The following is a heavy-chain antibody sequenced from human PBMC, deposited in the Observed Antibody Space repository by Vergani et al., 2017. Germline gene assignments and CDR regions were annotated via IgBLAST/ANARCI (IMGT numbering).Heavy chain of an antibody. CDR2: ISGSGGNT. CDR1: GFTFSSYA. Sequence: EVQLLESGGNLIQPGGSLRLSCGASGFTFSSYAMTWVRLAPGKGLQWVSAISGSGGNTFYTDSVKGRFTIYKDNTVDMLSLQMNSLRPDDTAVYYCVREGRGDHGDFWSRLGPWGQGTRVIVSS. CDR3: VREGRGDHGDFWSRLGP. V-gene: IGHV3-23*01. J-gene: IGHJ5*02. D-gene: IGHD3-3*01.